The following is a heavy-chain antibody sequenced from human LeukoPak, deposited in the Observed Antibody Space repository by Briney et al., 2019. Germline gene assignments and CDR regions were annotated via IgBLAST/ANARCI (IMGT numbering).Heavy chain of an antibody. D-gene: IGHD5-18*01. CDR2: SDPEDGER. CDR3: VTGFTTMAVDYFDY. CDR1: GKTLSDLS. V-gene: IGHV1-24*01. J-gene: IGHJ4*02. Sequence: WASVKVSCKVSGKTLSDLSIHWLRQPPGKGFEWLGGSDPEDGERIYAQMFQGRVTMTEDTSIDTAYMELSSLRSEDTAVYYCVTGFTTMAVDYFDYWGQGTLVTVSP.